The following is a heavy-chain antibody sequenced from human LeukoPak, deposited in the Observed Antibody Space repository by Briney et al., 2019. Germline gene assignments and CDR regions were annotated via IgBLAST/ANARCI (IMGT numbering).Heavy chain of an antibody. V-gene: IGHV1-69*13. CDR1: GYTFTDYY. CDR2: IIPIFGTA. J-gene: IGHJ5*02. CDR3: ARGRIRFLEWYSSNWFDP. Sequence: ASVKVSCKASGYTFTDYYIHWVRQAPGQGLEWMGGIIPIFGTANYAQKFQGRVTITADESTSTAYMELSSLRSEDTAVYYCARGRIRFLEWYSSNWFDPWGQGTLVTVSS. D-gene: IGHD3-3*01.